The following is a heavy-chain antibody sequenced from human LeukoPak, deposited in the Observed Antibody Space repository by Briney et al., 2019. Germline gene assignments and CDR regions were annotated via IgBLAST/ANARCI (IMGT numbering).Heavy chain of an antibody. D-gene: IGHD3-10*01. J-gene: IGHJ5*02. Sequence: SVKVSCKSSGYTFTSYDINWVRQATGQGREWMGWMNSNSCNTGYAQKCEGRVNMTRNTSISTAYMELSSLICEDRAVYYCARGGQRMVRGVYWFYAWGQGTLVTVSS. V-gene: IGHV1-8*01. CDR3: ARGGQRMVRGVYWFYA. CDR1: GYTFTSYD. CDR2: MNSNSCNT.